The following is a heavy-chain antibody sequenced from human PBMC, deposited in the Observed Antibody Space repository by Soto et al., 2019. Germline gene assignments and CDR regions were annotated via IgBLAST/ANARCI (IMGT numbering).Heavy chain of an antibody. D-gene: IGHD3-22*01. CDR2: ISSNTKMI. V-gene: IGHV3-11*01. CDR3: AGSGPIPAYDSSGYRKYGFSV. Sequence: GGSLRLSCVASGLTLSDYYMTWIRQAPGRGLEWVAYISSNTKMIFYPDSVKGRFTISRDNAKNALFLEMSGLRVEDTATYYCAGSGPIPAYDSSGYRKYGFSVWGQGTKVTVSS. J-gene: IGHJ3*01. CDR1: GLTLSDYY.